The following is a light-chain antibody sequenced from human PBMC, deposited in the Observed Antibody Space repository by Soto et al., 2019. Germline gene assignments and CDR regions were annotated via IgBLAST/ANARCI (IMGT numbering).Light chain of an antibody. Sequence: DIQMTQSPSSLSASVGDRVTITCRASQDIRNELSWYQQKPGQAPKRLIYAAFALQSGDPSRFSGDGSGTEFTLTISSLQSEDFATYYCLQHNTYPWTFGQGTKVDIK. J-gene: IGKJ1*01. CDR1: QDIRNE. CDR2: AAF. V-gene: IGKV1-17*01. CDR3: LQHNTYPWT.